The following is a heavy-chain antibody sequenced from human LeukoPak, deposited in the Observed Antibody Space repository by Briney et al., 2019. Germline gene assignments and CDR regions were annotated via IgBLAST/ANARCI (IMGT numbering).Heavy chain of an antibody. CDR1: GFTFDDYA. V-gene: IGHV3-43D*04. CDR3: AKGGGYDSYILGWPVDY. J-gene: IGHJ4*02. Sequence: GGSLRLSCAASGFTFDDYAMHWVRQAPGKGLEWVPLISWDGGSTYYADSVKGRFTISRDNSKNSLSLQMNSLRAEDTALYYCAKGGGYDSYILGWPVDYWGQGTLVTVSS. CDR2: ISWDGGST. D-gene: IGHD5-12*01.